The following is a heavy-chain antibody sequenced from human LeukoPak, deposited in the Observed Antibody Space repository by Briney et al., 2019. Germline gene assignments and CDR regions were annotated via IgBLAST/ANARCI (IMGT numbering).Heavy chain of an antibody. D-gene: IGHD2-21*01. J-gene: IGHJ4*02. V-gene: IGHV4-39*07. CDR2: MRYNGNS. CDR1: GGSTKIENYY. Sequence: SETLSLTCTVSGGSTKIENYYWAWIRQSPGKGLEWMGGMRYNGNSKSSPSLKGRVTLSIDTSKNEISLKLTSVTAADTAVYYCARGLYCVGDSSYLGNYFDYWGQGTLATVSS. CDR3: ARGLYCVGDSSYLGNYFDY.